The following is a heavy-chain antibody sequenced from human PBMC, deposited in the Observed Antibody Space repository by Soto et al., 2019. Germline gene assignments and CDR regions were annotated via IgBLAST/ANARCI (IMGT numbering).Heavy chain of an antibody. Sequence: QVQLQESGPGLVKPSETLSLTCTVSDGSVSSGSYYWTWIRQPPGKGLEWIGYIYSSGSTLYNPSLKSRVIISVDTSMNRFSLKLSSVTAADTGVYYCARDSLALFDSWGQGTLVTVSS. J-gene: IGHJ4*02. CDR3: ARDSLALFDS. CDR2: IYSSGST. V-gene: IGHV4-61*01. D-gene: IGHD5-12*01. CDR1: DGSVSSGSYY.